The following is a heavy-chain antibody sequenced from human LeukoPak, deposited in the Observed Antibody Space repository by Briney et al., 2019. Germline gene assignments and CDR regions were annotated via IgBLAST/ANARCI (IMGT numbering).Heavy chain of an antibody. CDR1: GFTFSDYY. CDR3: ARWPYYYDSSGYPRNEYGMDV. J-gene: IGHJ6*02. Sequence: GGSLRLSCAASGFTFSDYYMSWIRQAPGKGLEWVSYISSSGSTIYYADSVKGRFTISRDNAKNSLYLLMNSLRAEDTAVYYCARWPYYYDSSGYPRNEYGMDVWGQGTTVTVSS. V-gene: IGHV3-11*01. D-gene: IGHD3-22*01. CDR2: ISSSGSTI.